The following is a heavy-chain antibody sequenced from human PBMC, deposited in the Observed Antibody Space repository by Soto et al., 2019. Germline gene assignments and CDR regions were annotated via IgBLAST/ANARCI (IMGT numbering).Heavy chain of an antibody. V-gene: IGHV4-4*07. CDR1: GGSMNAHF. J-gene: IGHJ4*02. D-gene: IGHD2-15*01. Sequence: PSETLSLTCTVSGGSMNAHFWSWIRQSAGKGLEWIGHIYISGTTMYNPSLKSRVTMSVDPPKNQLSLKLTSLTAADTAVYYCARINGGSPDFWGQGTLVTVSS. CDR2: IYISGTT. CDR3: ARINGGSPDF.